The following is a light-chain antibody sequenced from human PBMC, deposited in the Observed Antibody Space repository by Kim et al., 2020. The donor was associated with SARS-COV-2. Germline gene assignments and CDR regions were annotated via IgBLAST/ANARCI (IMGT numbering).Light chain of an antibody. CDR1: KLGDKY. CDR2: QDS. J-gene: IGLJ2*01. Sequence: VSPGQTASKTCSGDKLGDKYACWYQQKPGQSPVLVIYQDSKRPSGIPERFSGSNSGNTATLTISGTQAMDEADYYCQAWDSSTVVFGGGTQLTVL. V-gene: IGLV3-1*01. CDR3: QAWDSSTVV.